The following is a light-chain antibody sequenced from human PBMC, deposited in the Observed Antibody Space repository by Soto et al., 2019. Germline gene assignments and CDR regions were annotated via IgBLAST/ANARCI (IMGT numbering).Light chain of an antibody. Sequence: QLVLTQSPSASASLGASVKLTCTLSSGHSSYAIAWHQQQPEKGPRFLMKLNSDGSHNKGDGIPDRFSGSSSGAERHLPISSLQSEDEADYYCQTWGTGILVFGGGTKLTVL. CDR1: SGHSSYA. CDR3: QTWGTGILV. V-gene: IGLV4-69*01. CDR2: LNSDGSH. J-gene: IGLJ2*01.